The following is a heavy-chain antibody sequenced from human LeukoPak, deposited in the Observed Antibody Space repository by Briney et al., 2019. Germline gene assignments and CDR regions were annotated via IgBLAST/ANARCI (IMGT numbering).Heavy chain of an antibody. D-gene: IGHD2-8*01. V-gene: IGHV3-21*01. Sequence: GGSLRLSCAASGFTFSSYAMSWVRQAPGKGLEWVSAIRDSGSSTHYADSVKGRFTISRDNAKNSLYLQMNSLRAEDTAVYYCARARFSCTNGVCYKKGFDYWGQGTLVTVSS. CDR2: IRDSGSST. CDR3: ARARFSCTNGVCYKKGFDY. J-gene: IGHJ4*02. CDR1: GFTFSSYA.